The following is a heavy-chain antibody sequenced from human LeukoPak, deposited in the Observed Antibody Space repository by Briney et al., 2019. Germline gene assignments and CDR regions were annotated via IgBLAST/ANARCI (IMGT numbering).Heavy chain of an antibody. V-gene: IGHV4-39*01. CDR3: ARQYGPGYSSTWYFDY. CDR1: GGSISSSAYS. Sequence: SETLSLTCTVSGGSISSSAYSWGWIRQSPGKGLEWIGNIYYSGNTYYNPSLKSRVTIPVDTPKNQFSLKLNSVTAADTAVYYCARQYGPGYSSTWYFDYWGQGTLVTVSS. CDR2: IYYSGNT. J-gene: IGHJ4*02. D-gene: IGHD6-13*01.